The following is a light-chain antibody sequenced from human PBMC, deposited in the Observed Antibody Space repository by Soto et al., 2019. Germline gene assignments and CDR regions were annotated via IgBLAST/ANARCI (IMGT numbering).Light chain of an antibody. V-gene: IGLV2-14*01. CDR3: SSYTTSITLV. Sequence: QSALTQPASVSGSPGQSITISCTGTSSDVGAYDYVSWYQQHPGKAPKLIIYDVSRRPSGVSYRFSGSKSGNTASLTISGLQAEDEADYYCSSYTTSITLVFGTGIKLTVL. J-gene: IGLJ1*01. CDR1: SSDVGAYDY. CDR2: DVS.